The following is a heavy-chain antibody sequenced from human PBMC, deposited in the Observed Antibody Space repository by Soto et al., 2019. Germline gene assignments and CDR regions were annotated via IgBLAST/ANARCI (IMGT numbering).Heavy chain of an antibody. CDR2: IYHSGST. CDR3: AGVVGGYSYGMAV. CDR1: GGSISSSNW. Sequence: QVQLQESGPGLVKPSGTLSLTCAVSGGSISSSNWWSWVRQPPGKGLEWIGEIYHSGSTNYNPSLTXRXALSVDQSKNQLSLKLSSVTAAATAVYSCAGVVGGYSYGMAVGGQGTTVTVSS. J-gene: IGHJ6*02. V-gene: IGHV4-4*02. D-gene: IGHD1-26*01.